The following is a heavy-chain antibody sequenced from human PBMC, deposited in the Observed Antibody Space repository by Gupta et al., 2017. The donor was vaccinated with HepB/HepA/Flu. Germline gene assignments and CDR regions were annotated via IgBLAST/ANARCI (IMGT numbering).Heavy chain of an antibody. CDR2: MTGDGRTT. CDR1: GFTFKAFA. Sequence: EVQLVESGGGVIQPGGSLRLSCAASGFTFKAFAMHCVRQVPGGGLGWVSHMTGDGRTTFYGGSVKGRCTSSRDNSKNSLYLQMNSLRSEDTGLYYCAKDMGWGGRNGFAPWGQGTLVTVSS. V-gene: IGHV3-43*02. CDR3: AKDMGWGGRNGFAP. D-gene: IGHD2-21*01. J-gene: IGHJ5*02.